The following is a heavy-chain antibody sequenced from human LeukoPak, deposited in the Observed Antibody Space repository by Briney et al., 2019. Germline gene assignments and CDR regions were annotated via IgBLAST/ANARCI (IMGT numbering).Heavy chain of an antibody. CDR1: GYSFTSYW. V-gene: IGHV5-51*01. Sequence: GESLKISCKGSGYSFTSYWIGWVRQMPGKGLEWMGIIYPGDSDTRYSPSFQGQVTISADKSISTACLQWSSLKASDTAMYYCARHAREGMATMFGGYHFDYWGQGTLVTVSS. D-gene: IGHD5-24*01. CDR2: IYPGDSDT. CDR3: ARHAREGMATMFGGYHFDY. J-gene: IGHJ4*02.